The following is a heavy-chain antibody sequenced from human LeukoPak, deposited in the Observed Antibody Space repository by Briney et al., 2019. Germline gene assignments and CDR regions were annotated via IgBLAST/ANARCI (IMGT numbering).Heavy chain of an antibody. CDR1: GGFICSYY. V-gene: IGHV4-59*01. Sequence: SETLSLTCTVSGGFICSYYWSWIRQSPGKGLEWIGYIYYSGSTNYNPSLKSRVTISVDTSKNQFSLKLSSVTAADTAVYYCARTGLGDGYNRFDYWGQGTLVTVSS. D-gene: IGHD5-24*01. CDR2: IYYSGST. J-gene: IGHJ4*02. CDR3: ARTGLGDGYNRFDY.